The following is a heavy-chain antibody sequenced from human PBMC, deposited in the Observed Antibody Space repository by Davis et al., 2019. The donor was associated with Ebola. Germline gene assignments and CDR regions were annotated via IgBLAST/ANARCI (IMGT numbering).Heavy chain of an antibody. CDR2: INSDGSST. J-gene: IGHJ6*03. Sequence: GESLKISCAASGFTFSSYAMSWVRQAPGKGLVWVSRINSDGSSTSYADSVKGRFTISRDNSKNTLYLQMNSLRAEDTAVYYCAREYDSSGYYYLRYYYYMDVWGKGTTVAVSS. CDR1: GFTFSSYA. D-gene: IGHD3-22*01. CDR3: AREYDSSGYYYLRYYYYMDV. V-gene: IGHV3-74*01.